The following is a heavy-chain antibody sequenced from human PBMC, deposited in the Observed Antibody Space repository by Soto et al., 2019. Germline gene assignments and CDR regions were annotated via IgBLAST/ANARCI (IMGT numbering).Heavy chain of an antibody. D-gene: IGHD2-2*01. CDR2: IYYSGST. V-gene: IGHV4-39*01. CDR3: GRQPGHCGSTTCFGYYSVDV. CDR1: GGSISSSSYS. J-gene: IGHJ6*02. Sequence: QLQLQESGPRLVKPSETLSLTCSVSGGSISSSSYSWGWIRQPPGKGLEWIGAIYYSGSTHYNPSLEGLVAISADPPNNQLSLRLSSVTAADTAVYYCGRQPGHCGSTTCFGYYSVDVWGQGTTVTVS.